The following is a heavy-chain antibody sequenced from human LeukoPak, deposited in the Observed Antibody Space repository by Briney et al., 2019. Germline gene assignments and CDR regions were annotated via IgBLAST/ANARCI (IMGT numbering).Heavy chain of an antibody. D-gene: IGHD5-18*01. CDR2: IYYTGTT. CDR3: ARTTEGGYTYGYFYYYYMDV. J-gene: IGHJ6*03. V-gene: IGHV4-59*01. CDR1: GGSISSYY. Sequence: SETLSLTCTVSGGSISSYYWSWIRQSRGQGLEWLGYIYYTGTTNYNPSLKSRLTMSVDKSKNRFSLKLTSVTAADTAVYYCARTTEGGYTYGYFYYYYMDVWGKGTTVTISS.